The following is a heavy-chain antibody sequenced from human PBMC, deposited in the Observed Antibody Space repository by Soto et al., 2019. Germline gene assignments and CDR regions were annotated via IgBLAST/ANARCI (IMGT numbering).Heavy chain of an antibody. D-gene: IGHD1-20*01. CDR2: IYHSGST. Sequence: PSETLSLTCAVSGGSVSSGTYSWSWIRQPPGKGLEYIGYIYHSGSTYYNPSLKSRVTISVDRSKNQLSLKINSVTAADTAVYFCCRGANWNPRYFGYWGQGAPVNVAS. V-gene: IGHV4-30-2*01. J-gene: IGHJ4*02. CDR3: CRGANWNPRYFGY. CDR1: GGSVSSGTYS.